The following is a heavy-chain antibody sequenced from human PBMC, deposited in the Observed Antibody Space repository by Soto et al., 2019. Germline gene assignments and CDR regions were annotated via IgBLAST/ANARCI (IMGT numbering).Heavy chain of an antibody. V-gene: IGHV3-33*01. Sequence: GGSLRLSCAASGXTFSSYGMHWVRQAPGKGLEWVAVIWYDGSNKYYADSVKGRFTISRDNSKNTLYLQMNSLRAEDTAVYYCARVTNDFWSGYTFDYWGQGTLVTVSS. J-gene: IGHJ4*02. CDR1: GXTFSSYG. CDR3: ARVTNDFWSGYTFDY. CDR2: IWYDGSNK. D-gene: IGHD3-3*01.